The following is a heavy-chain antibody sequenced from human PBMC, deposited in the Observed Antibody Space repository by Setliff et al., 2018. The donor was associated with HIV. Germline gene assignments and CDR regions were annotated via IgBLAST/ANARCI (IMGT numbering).Heavy chain of an antibody. CDR1: GYTLTTHA. CDR3: ARENDILSGFNINGFDY. J-gene: IGHJ4*02. V-gene: IGHV1-2*06. CDR2: INPNTGDT. D-gene: IGHD3-9*01. Sequence: ASVKVSCKASGYTLTTHAMHWVRQAPGQGLEWMGRINPNTGDTNYAQKFQGRVTMTRDTAISTAYMELSSLRSDDTAVYYCARENDILSGFNINGFDYWGQGTLVTVSS.